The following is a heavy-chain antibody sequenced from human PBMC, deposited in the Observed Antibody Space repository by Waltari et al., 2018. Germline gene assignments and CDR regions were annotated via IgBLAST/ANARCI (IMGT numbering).Heavy chain of an antibody. CDR1: GYAFTDYW. V-gene: IGHV5-51*01. CDR2: IYPGDSDT. CDR3: ARKSHGMDV. Sequence: EVQLAQSGAEVKKPGESLKISCKGSGYAFTDYWIGWVRQMPGKGLEWMGIIYPGDSDTRYSPSFQGQVTISADKSINIAYLQWGSLKASDTAIYYYARKSHGMDVWGQGTAVTVSS. J-gene: IGHJ6*02.